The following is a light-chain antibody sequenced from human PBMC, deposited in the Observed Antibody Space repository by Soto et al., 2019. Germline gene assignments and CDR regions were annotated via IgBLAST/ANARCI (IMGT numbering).Light chain of an antibody. CDR1: TSNLGGNT. CDR2: TNN. V-gene: IGLV1-44*01. J-gene: IGLJ2*01. CDR3: AAWDDSLNAVV. Sequence: QSVLTQPPSVSGTPGHKVSISCSGSTSNLGGNTVNWYQQLPGTAPKLLIHTNNQRPSGVPDRFSGSKSGTSASLAISGLRSEDEADFYCAAWDDSLNAVVFGGGTKLTVL.